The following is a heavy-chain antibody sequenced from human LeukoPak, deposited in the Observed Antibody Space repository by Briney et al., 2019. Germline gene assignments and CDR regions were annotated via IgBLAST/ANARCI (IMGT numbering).Heavy chain of an antibody. CDR2: IYSGGST. CDR1: GFTFSSYS. J-gene: IGHJ4*02. Sequence: GGSLRLSCAASGFTFSSYSMNWVRQAPGKGQEWVSVIYSGGSTYYADSVKGRFTISRDNSKNTLYLQMNSLRAEDTAVYYCASGRGDCSSTSCYPSDYFDYWGQGTLVTVSS. D-gene: IGHD2-2*01. V-gene: IGHV3-53*01. CDR3: ASGRGDCSSTSCYPSDYFDY.